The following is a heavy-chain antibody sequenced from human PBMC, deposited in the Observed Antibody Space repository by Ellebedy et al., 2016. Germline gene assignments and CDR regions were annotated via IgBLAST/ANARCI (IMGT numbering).Heavy chain of an antibody. Sequence: SETLSLTCTVSGGSISSGGYYWSWIRQYPGKGLEWIGYIYYSGSTYYNPSLKSRVTISVDTSKNQFSLKLSSATAADTALYYCARLDSSGYSLIDSWGQGALVTVSS. J-gene: IGHJ4*02. V-gene: IGHV4-31*03. CDR3: ARLDSSGYSLIDS. CDR1: GGSISSGGYY. D-gene: IGHD3-22*01. CDR2: IYYSGST.